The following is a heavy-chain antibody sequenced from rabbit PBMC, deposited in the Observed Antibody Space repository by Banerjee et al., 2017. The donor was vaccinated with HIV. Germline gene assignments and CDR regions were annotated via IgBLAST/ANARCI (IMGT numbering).Heavy chain of an antibody. V-gene: IGHV1S45*01. CDR2: INTISGDT. Sequence: GSLTLTCTASGFSFSNGYVMCWVRQAPGKGLEWIACINTISGDTVYATWAKGRFTISKTSSTTVTLQMTSLTAADTATYFCARDRAGAGDIGWNFGLWGQGTLVTVS. CDR3: ARDRAGAGDIGWNFGL. J-gene: IGHJ3*01. D-gene: IGHD2-1*01. CDR1: GFSFSNGYV.